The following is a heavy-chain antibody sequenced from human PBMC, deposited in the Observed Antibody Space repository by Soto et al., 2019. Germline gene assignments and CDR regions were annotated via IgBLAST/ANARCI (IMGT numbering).Heavy chain of an antibody. CDR2: TSYDGSNN. J-gene: IGHJ4*02. V-gene: IGHV3-33*05. Sequence: QVQLVESGGGVVQPGTSLRLSCVGSGFTFRSYVIHWVRQAPGKGLEWVALTSYDGSNNFYGDSVKGRFTISRHNARNTVERQMERLRFEDTALYFCARWGTTGGLDVWGQGTLVSVSS. CDR1: GFTFRSYV. CDR3: ARWGTTGGLDV. D-gene: IGHD3-16*01.